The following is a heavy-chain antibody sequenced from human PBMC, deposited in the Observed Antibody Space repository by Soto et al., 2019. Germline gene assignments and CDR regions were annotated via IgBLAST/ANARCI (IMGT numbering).Heavy chain of an antibody. Sequence: ASVKVSCKASGYTFTSYGISWVRQAPGQGLEWMGWISAYNGNTNYAQKLQGRVTMTTDTSTSTAYMELRSLRSDDTAVYYCARADYHDSSGYYCDYWGQGTLVTVSS. CDR3: ARADYHDSSGYYCDY. J-gene: IGHJ4*02. CDR2: ISAYNGNT. CDR1: GYTFTSYG. D-gene: IGHD3-22*01. V-gene: IGHV1-18*01.